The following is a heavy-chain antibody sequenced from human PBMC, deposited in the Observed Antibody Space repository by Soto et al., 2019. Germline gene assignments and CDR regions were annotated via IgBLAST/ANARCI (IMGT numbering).Heavy chain of an antibody. CDR3: ARSYRRYCSGGSCYSYYYYYMDV. J-gene: IGHJ6*03. CDR1: GGSISSYY. CDR2: IYYSGST. Sequence: QVQLQESGPGLVKPSETLSLTCTVSGGSISSYYWSWIRQPPGKGLEWIGYIYYSGSTNYNPSLKSRVTISVDKSKNQFSLKLSSVTAADTAVYYCARSYRRYCSGGSCYSYYYYYMDVWGKGTTVTVSS. V-gene: IGHV4-59*01. D-gene: IGHD2-15*01.